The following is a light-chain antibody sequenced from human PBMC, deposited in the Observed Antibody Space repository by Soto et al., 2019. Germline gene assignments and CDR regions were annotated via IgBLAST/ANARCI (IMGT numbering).Light chain of an antibody. CDR2: GAS. Sequence: EIVMTQSPATLSVSPGERATLSCRASQSLTSNLAWYQQKPGQAPRLLIYGASTRATGIPARFGGSGSGTELTFTISSLQSQDFEVYYFQQYNDCASPITFGPGTKVDIK. V-gene: IGKV3-15*01. J-gene: IGKJ3*01. CDR1: QSLTSN. CDR3: QQYNDCASPIT.